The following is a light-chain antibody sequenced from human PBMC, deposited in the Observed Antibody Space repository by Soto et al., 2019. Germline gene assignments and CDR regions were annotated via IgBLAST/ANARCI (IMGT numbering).Light chain of an antibody. Sequence: DIQMTQSPTTLSASVGPRVTITCRASQSISRWLAWYQQKQGKAPKLLIYAASSLQSGIPSRFSGSESETDGTITISSLEQEDGSVYYCQQRSNWPRTFGQGTKVDIK. CDR1: QSISRW. CDR3: QQRSNWPRT. CDR2: AAS. V-gene: IGKV1-5*01. J-gene: IGKJ1*01.